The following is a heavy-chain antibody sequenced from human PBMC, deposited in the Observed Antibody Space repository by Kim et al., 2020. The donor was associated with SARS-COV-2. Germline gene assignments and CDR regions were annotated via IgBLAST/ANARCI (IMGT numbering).Heavy chain of an antibody. CDR2: GGT. V-gene: IGHV4-61*07. Sequence: GGTSYNPSLKGRVTISVDLSKNQFSLSLNYVTAADTAVYYCTRRPSHYFDSWSRGVLVTVST. J-gene: IGHJ4*02. CDR3: TRRPSHYFDS.